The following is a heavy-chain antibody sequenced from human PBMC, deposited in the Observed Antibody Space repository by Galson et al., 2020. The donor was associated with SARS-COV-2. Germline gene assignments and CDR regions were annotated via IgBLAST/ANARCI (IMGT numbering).Heavy chain of an antibody. CDR1: GGSISSDY. D-gene: IGHD2-15*01. CDR3: ARWCVGYCSGGSCYGGFDD. CDR2: IYTSGIT. Sequence: SQTLSLTCTVSGGSISSDYWSWIRQPAGKGLGWIGRIYTSGITNYNPSLKSRVTMSVDTSKNQFSLKLSSVTAADTAVYYCARWCVGYCSGGSCYGGFDDWGQGTLVTVSS. J-gene: IGHJ4*02. V-gene: IGHV4-4*07.